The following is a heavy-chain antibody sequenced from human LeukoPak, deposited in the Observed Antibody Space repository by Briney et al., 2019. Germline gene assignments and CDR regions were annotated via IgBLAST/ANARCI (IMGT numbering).Heavy chain of an antibody. CDR3: ARLPSRPAAGSIDI. D-gene: IGHD6-13*01. J-gene: IGHJ3*02. V-gene: IGHV1-18*01. CDR1: GYTFINYA. CDR2: ITYNDNT. Sequence: GASVKVSCKASGYTFINYAVTWVRQAPGQGLEWMGWITYNDNTKYVQKFQGRVTMTTDTSTSTAYMELRSLRSDDTAVYYCARLPSRPAAGSIDIWGQGTMVTVSS.